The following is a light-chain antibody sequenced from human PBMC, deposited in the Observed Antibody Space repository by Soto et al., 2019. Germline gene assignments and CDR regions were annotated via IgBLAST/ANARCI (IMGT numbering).Light chain of an antibody. CDR3: QQYNNWPQT. J-gene: IGKJ1*01. V-gene: IGKV3-15*01. CDR1: QSVSSN. CDR2: GAS. Sequence: IVLTPSPDSLAVSLGARATINCKSSQSVSSNLAWYQQKPGQAPRLLIYGASTRATGIPARFSGSGSGTEFTLTISSLQSEDFAVYYCQQYNNWPQTCGQGTKV.